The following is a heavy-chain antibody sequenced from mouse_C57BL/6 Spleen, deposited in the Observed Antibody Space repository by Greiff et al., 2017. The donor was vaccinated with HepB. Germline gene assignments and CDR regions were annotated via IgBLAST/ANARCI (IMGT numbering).Heavy chain of an antibody. D-gene: IGHD2-2*01. CDR2: IYPGSGST. Sequence: VQLQQPGAELVKPGASLKMSCKASGYTFTSYWITWVKQRPGQGLEWIGDIYPGSGSTNYNEKFKSKATLTVDTSSSTAYMQLSSLTSEDSAVYYCARKGLRGKYYAMDYWGQGTSVTVSS. J-gene: IGHJ4*01. CDR1: GYTFTSYW. V-gene: IGHV1-55*01. CDR3: ARKGLRGKYYAMDY.